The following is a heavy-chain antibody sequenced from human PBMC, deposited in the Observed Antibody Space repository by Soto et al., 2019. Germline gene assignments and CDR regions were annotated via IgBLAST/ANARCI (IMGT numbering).Heavy chain of an antibody. V-gene: IGHV4-31*03. CDR3: ARGWGLVFDY. J-gene: IGHJ4*02. D-gene: IGHD2-21*02. CDR1: GGSISSGGYY. Sequence: SETMSLTCTVSGGSISSGGYYCIWIRQHPGKGLEWIGYIYDSGSTYYNPSLKSRVTMSLDTSKNQFSLKLRSVTAADTAVYYCARGWGLVFDYWGQGTLVTVSS. CDR2: IYDSGST.